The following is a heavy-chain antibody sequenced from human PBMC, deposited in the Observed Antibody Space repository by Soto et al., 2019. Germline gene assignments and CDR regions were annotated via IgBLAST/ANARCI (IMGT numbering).Heavy chain of an antibody. J-gene: IGHJ6*02. V-gene: IGHV4-61*03. Sequence: VQLQESGPGLVKASETLSLICSVSGGSVSSFSYYWSWIRQPPVRRPEWIGYIHYSGATTYNPSLNALVSICIDTSKSHLALKWNSVTPADTAVYYCAREHDMFHSPPRSPQSYHGMDVWGQATTVIVSS. CDR3: AREHDMFHSPPRSPQSYHGMDV. D-gene: IGHD3-10*02. CDR1: GGSVSSFSYY. CDR2: IHYSGAT.